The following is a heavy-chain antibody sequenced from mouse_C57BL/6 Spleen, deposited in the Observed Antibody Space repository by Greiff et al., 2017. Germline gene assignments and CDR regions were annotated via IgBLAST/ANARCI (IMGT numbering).Heavy chain of an antibody. Sequence: EVKLQESGGDLVKPGGSLKLSCAASGFTFSSYGMSWVRQTPDKRLEWVATISSGGSYTYYPDSVKGRFTISRDNAKNTLYLQMSSLKSEDTAMYYCARHFLPGHYYGSSHFDYWGQGTTLTVSS. V-gene: IGHV5-6*01. CDR3: ARHFLPGHYYGSSHFDY. CDR1: GFTFSSYG. J-gene: IGHJ2*01. D-gene: IGHD1-1*01. CDR2: ISSGGSYT.